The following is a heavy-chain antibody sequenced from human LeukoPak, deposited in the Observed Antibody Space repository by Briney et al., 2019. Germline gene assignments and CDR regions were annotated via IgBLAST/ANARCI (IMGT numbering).Heavy chain of an antibody. J-gene: IGHJ4*02. V-gene: IGHV4-4*07. CDR3: ARLTQYDFWSGYPLTDY. CDR1: GGSISNYY. D-gene: IGHD3-3*01. CDR2: IYTSGST. Sequence: PSETLSLTCTVSGGSISNYYWSWIRQPAGKGLEWIGRIYTSGSTNYNPSLKSRVTMSVDTSKNQFSLKLSSVTAADTAVYYCARLTQYDFWSGYPLTDYWGQGTLVTVSS.